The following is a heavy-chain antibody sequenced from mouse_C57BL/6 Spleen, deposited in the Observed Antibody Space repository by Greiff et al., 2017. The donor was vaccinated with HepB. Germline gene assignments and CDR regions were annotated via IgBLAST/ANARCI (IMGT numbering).Heavy chain of an antibody. J-gene: IGHJ2*01. CDR1: GFTFSSYA. V-gene: IGHV5-4*01. CDR3: ARDDLFDYYFDY. CDR2: ISDGGSYT. Sequence: EVQLVESGGGLVKPGGSLKLSCAASGFTFSSYAMSWVRQTPEKRLEWVATISDGGSYTYYPDNVKGRFTISRDNAKNNLYLQMSHLKSEDTAMYYCARDDLFDYYFDYWGQGTTLTVSS. D-gene: IGHD2-4*01.